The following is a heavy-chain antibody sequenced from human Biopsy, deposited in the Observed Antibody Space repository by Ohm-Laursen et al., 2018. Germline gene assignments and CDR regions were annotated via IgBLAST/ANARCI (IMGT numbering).Heavy chain of an antibody. J-gene: IGHJ6*02. V-gene: IGHV4-59*07. CDR3: TRATNSTGWPYYYFYGMDI. D-gene: IGHD2/OR15-2a*01. CDR1: GDSISSYY. Sequence: SDTLSLTWTVSGDSISSYYWSWIRQTPGKGLEWIGYVYYSGTTTYNPSLRSRVTISVDTSMNQISLRLQSVTAADTAIYYCTRATNSTGWPYYYFYGMDIWGQGTTVTVSS. CDR2: VYYSGTT.